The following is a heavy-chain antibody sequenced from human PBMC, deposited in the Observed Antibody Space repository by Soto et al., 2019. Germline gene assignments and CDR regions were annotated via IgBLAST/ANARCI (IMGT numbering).Heavy chain of an antibody. CDR1: GGSISSSSYY. CDR2: IYYGGST. D-gene: IGHD3-3*01. Sequence: PSETLSLTCIVSGGSISSSSYYWGWLRQSLGKGLEWIGSIYYGGSTYYNPSLMGRVTISVDTSKNQFSLKMTSVTAADTAVYYCAREGSFGQASRPPFDYWGHGILVTVSS. CDR3: AREGSFGQASRPPFDY. V-gene: IGHV4-39*02. J-gene: IGHJ4*01.